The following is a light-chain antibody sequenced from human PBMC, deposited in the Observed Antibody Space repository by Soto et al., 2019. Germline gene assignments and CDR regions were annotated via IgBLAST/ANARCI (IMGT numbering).Light chain of an antibody. J-gene: IGKJ5*01. CDR2: GAS. V-gene: IGKV3-20*01. Sequence: TVLTQSPGTLSLSPGERATLSCRASQSVSSNYLAWYQQKPGQPPRLLIYGASSRATGIPDRFSGSGSGTDFTLTISRLEPEDFAVYYCQQYGSSPPITFGQGTRLEIK. CDR3: QQYGSSPPIT. CDR1: QSVSSNY.